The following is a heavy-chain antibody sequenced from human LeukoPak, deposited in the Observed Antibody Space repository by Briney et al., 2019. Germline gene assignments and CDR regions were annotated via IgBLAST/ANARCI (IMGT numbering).Heavy chain of an antibody. CDR3: ARVSSSSYYYYGMDV. CDR1: GFTVSSNY. D-gene: IGHD6-6*01. CDR2: IYSGGST. J-gene: IGHJ6*02. V-gene: IGHV3-66*02. Sequence: GGSLRLYCAASGFTVSSNYMTWVRQAPGKGLEWVSVIYSGGSTYYADSVKGRFTISRDNSKNTLYIQMNSVRAEDTAVYYCARVSSSSYYYYGMDVWGQGTTVTVSS.